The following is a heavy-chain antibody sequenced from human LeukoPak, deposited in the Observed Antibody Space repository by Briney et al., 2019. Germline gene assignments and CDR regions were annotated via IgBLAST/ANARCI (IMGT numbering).Heavy chain of an antibody. D-gene: IGHD3-10*01. V-gene: IGHV3-9*01. CDR1: GFTFDDYA. CDR3: AKDMASGSYYRDYYYYYYGMDV. Sequence: SLRLSCAASGFTFDDYAMHWVRQAPGKGLEWVSGISWNSGSIGYADSVKGRFTISRDNAKNSLYLQMNSLRAEDTALYYCAKDMASGSYYRDYYYYYYGMDVWGQGTTVTVSS. CDR2: ISWNSGSI. J-gene: IGHJ6*02.